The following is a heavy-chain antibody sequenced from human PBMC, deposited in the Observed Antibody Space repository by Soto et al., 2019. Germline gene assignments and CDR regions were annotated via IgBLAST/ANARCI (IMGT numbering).Heavy chain of an antibody. V-gene: IGHV4-61*08. D-gene: IGHD2-21*01. CDR3: ARDYKRENCGSVRCNSLDV. J-gene: IGHJ6*02. CDR1: TDSLNSGGYY. CDR2: IYSNGST. Sequence: PSATLSLTCALSTDSLNSGGYYWSWILQHPGKGLEWIGYIYSNGSTNHNPSLKSRVTVSVDTSKNQFALKLRSVTTADTAGYYCARDYKRENCGSVRCNSLDVWAKGPRSPSP.